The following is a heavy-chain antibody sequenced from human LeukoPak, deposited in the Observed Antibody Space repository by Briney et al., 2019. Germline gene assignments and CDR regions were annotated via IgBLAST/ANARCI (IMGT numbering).Heavy chain of an antibody. D-gene: IGHD6-6*01. CDR3: ARGLGIAALPNWFDP. J-gene: IGHJ5*02. CDR2: MNPNSGNT. V-gene: IGHV1-8*03. Sequence: SVNVSYKASGDTFTSYDINWLRHATGHGLGLMGWMNPNSGNTGYAQKFQGRVTITRNTSISTAYMELSSLRSEDTAVYYCARGLGIAALPNWFDPWGQGTLVTVSS. CDR1: GDTFTSYD.